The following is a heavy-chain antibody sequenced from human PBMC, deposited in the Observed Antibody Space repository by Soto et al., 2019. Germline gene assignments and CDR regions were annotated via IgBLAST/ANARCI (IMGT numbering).Heavy chain of an antibody. CDR3: AKDRYGSLEGGMDV. Sequence: EVQLVESGGGLVQPGRSLRLSCAASGFIFDDFGMHWVRQAPGKCLELVSGVTWNSGNIDYADSVKGRFTITRDNAKNSLYLQMNGLRGEDTALYYCAKDRYGSLEGGMDVWGQGTTVTVSS. CDR1: GFIFDDFG. D-gene: IGHD1-26*01. J-gene: IGHJ6*02. CDR2: VTWNSGNI. V-gene: IGHV3-9*01.